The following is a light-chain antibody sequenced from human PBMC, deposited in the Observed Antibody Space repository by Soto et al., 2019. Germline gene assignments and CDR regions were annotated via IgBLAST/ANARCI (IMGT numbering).Light chain of an antibody. J-gene: IGLJ1*01. Sequence: QSVLTQPSSVCGSPGQSITISCTGSSNDIGAYKYVSWYQQYPGKAPKLIIFEVSNRPSGVSNRFSGSKSGNTASLTIAGLQAEDEADYHCSSYTTGSTLYVFGGGTKV. CDR2: EVS. V-gene: IGLV2-14*01. CDR1: SNDIGAYKY. CDR3: SSYTTGSTLYV.